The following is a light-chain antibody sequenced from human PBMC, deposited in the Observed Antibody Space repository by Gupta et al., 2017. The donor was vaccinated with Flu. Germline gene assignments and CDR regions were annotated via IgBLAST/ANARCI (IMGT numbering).Light chain of an antibody. J-gene: IGKJ4*01. CDR2: LGS. CDR3: MQALQTPLT. V-gene: IGKV2-28*01. CDR1: QSLLHSNGYNY. Sequence: DIVMTQSPLSLPVTPGEPASISCRSSQSLLHSNGYNYLDWYLQKPGQSPQLLIYLGSNRASGVPDRLSGSGSGTDVTLKISRGEAEDVGVYYCMQALQTPLTFGGGTKVKIK.